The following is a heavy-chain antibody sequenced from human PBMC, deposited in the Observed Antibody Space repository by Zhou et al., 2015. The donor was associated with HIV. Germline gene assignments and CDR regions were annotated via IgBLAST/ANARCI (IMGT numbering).Heavy chain of an antibody. J-gene: IGHJ2*01. D-gene: IGHD6-13*01. V-gene: IGHV1-69*01. CDR1: GGTFSSYA. CDR2: IIPIFGTA. Sequence: QVQLVQSGAEVKKPGSSVKVSCKASGGTFSSYAISWVRQAPGQGLEWMGGIIPIFGTANYAQKFQGRVTITADESTSTAYMELSSLRSEDTAVYYCAREPRIAAAGTHSLPSRNKLGYFDLWGRGTLVTVSS. CDR3: AREPRIAAAGTHSLPSRNKLGYFDL.